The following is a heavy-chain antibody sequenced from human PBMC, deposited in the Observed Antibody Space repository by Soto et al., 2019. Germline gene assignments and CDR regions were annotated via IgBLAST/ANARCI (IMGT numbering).Heavy chain of an antibody. CDR2: ISTNNANT. V-gene: IGHV1-18*01. D-gene: IGHD3-16*01. Sequence: QVQLVQSGPEVKKPGASVKVSCKTSGYTFTTYGVSWVRQAPGQGLEWMGWISTNNANTNYAQKLQGRVTMTTEISTSTAYMELRSLRSDDTAVYYCARDPGGPHSYYYYAMDVWGQGTTVTVSS. CDR1: GYTFTTYG. J-gene: IGHJ6*02. CDR3: ARDPGGPHSYYYYAMDV.